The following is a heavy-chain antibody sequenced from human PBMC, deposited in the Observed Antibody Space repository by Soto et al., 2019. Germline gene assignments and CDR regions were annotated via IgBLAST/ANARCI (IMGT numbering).Heavy chain of an antibody. V-gene: IGHV3-72*01. J-gene: IGHJ4*02. CDR2: TRNKANSYTT. Sequence: GGSLRLSCAASGFTFSDHYMDWVRQAPGKGLEWVGRTRNKANSYTTEYAASVKGRFTISRDDSKNSLYLQMNSLKTEDTAVYYCARAHHYYDTSGSLGYWGQGTLVTVSS. D-gene: IGHD3-22*01. CDR3: ARAHHYYDTSGSLGY. CDR1: GFTFSDHY.